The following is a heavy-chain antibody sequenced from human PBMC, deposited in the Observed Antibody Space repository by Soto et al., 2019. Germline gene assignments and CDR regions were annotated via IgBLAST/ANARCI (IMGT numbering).Heavy chain of an antibody. Sequence: QVQLVESGGGVVQPERSLRLSCAASGFTFRNHGMHWVRQAPGKGLEWVGVIWYDGSNQYHAESVKGRFTMSRDNSKNMLYLQMDSLRDEDTAVYFCARDRGWPRAYFDYWGQGTLVTVSS. D-gene: IGHD3-10*01. CDR2: IWYDGSNQ. V-gene: IGHV3-33*01. CDR1: GFTFRNHG. CDR3: ARDRGWPRAYFDY. J-gene: IGHJ4*02.